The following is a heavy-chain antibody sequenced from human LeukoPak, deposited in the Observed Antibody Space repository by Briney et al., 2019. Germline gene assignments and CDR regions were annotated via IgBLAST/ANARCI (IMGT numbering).Heavy chain of an antibody. Sequence: GESLRLSCAAPEFIVSSSHISWVRQAPAKGLEWVSVIYTGGNTYYADSVKGRFTLSRDNSKNTLYLQMNSLRAEDTPVYYCARVYNYGFDYWGPGTLVTVSS. D-gene: IGHD5-18*01. J-gene: IGHJ4*02. CDR3: ARVYNYGFDY. V-gene: IGHV3-53*01. CDR1: EFIVSSSH. CDR2: IYTGGNT.